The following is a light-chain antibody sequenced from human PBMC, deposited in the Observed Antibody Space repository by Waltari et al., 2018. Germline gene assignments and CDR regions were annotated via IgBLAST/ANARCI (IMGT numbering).Light chain of an antibody. CDR2: KAS. CDR3: QQYNSYWT. Sequence: DIQMTQSPSTLSASVGDRVTITCRASQSISIWLAWYQQKPGKAPNLLIYKASSLESGVPSRFSGSGSGTEFTLTISSLQPDDFATYYCQQYNSYWTLGQGTKVEIK. J-gene: IGKJ1*01. CDR1: QSISIW. V-gene: IGKV1-5*03.